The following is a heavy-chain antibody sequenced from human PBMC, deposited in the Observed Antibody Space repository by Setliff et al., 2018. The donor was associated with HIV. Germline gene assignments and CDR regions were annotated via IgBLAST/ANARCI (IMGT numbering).Heavy chain of an antibody. CDR1: GGSFGVYR. CDR3: ARHSGVASPNWFDP. Sequence: PSETLSLTCTISGGSFGVYRWSWIRQSAGRGLEWIGRIDSSGTTDYKPSLKGRVAISVDTSRNQFSLRVTSVTAADTAVYYCARHSGVASPNWFDPWGQGTLVTVSS. D-gene: IGHD3-10*01. J-gene: IGHJ5*02. V-gene: IGHV4-4*07. CDR2: IDSSGTT.